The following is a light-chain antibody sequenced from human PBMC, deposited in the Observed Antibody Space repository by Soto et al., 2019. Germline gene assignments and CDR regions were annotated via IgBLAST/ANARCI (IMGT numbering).Light chain of an antibody. CDR2: AAS. V-gene: IGKV1-39*01. J-gene: IGKJ3*01. CDR1: QSISSY. Sequence: DIQMTQSPSSLSASGGDRVTITCRASQSISSYLNWYQQKPGKAPKLLIYAASSLQSGVPSRFSGSGSGTDFTLTISSLQPEDFATYYCQQSYSTPFTFGPGTKVDFK. CDR3: QQSYSTPFT.